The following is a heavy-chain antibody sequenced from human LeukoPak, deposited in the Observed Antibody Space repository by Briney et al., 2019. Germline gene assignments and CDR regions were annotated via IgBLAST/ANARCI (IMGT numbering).Heavy chain of an antibody. V-gene: IGHV4-59*01. J-gene: IGHJ6*02. Sequence: PSETLSLTCSVSDVSINSYYWNWIRRPPGKGLEWIGYIYYSGNTNYSPSLKSRVTMSVDTSKNLFSLKVSSVTAADTAVYYCARGRSNYYGMDVWGQGTTVTVSS. CDR2: IYYSGNT. CDR1: DVSINSYY. CDR3: ARGRSNYYGMDV. D-gene: IGHD1-26*01.